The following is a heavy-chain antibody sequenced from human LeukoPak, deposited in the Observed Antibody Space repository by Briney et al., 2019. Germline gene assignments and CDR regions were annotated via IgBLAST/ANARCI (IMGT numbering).Heavy chain of an antibody. D-gene: IGHD5-18*01. CDR1: GFSFSNFY. CDR3: ARDPHDKIGYGAFDI. Sequence: GGSLRLSCAASGFSFSNFYMTWVRQAPGKGLEWVANIKRDGSDKYYVDSVKGRFTISRDNAHNSLYLQMNSLRAEDTAVYYCARDPHDKIGYGAFDIWGQGTRVTVSS. J-gene: IGHJ3*02. V-gene: IGHV3-7*01. CDR2: IKRDGSDK.